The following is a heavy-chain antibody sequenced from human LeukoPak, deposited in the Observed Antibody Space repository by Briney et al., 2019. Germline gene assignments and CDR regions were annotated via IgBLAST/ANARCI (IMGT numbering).Heavy chain of an antibody. CDR1: GFTFSSYE. D-gene: IGHD3-10*02. J-gene: IGHJ6*04. CDR2: IKQDGSEK. Sequence: GGSLRLSCAAPGFTFSSYEMSWVRQAPGKGLEWVANIKQDGSEKYYVDSVKGRFTISRDNAKNSLYLQMNSLRAEDTAVYYCAELGITMIGGVWGKGTTVTISS. V-gene: IGHV3-7*01. CDR3: AELGITMIGGV.